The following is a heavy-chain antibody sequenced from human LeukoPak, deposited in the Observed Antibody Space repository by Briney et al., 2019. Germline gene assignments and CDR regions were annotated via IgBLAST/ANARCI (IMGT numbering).Heavy chain of an antibody. Sequence: GGSLRLSCAASGFTFSSYAMSWVRQAPGKGLEWVSGISGSGGTTYYADSVKGRFTISRDNAKNSLYLQMNSLRAEDTAVYYCARGPSYDILTGYYTVIPYYYYYGMDVWGQGTTVTVSS. J-gene: IGHJ6*02. CDR1: GFTFSSYA. D-gene: IGHD3-9*01. V-gene: IGHV3-23*01. CDR3: ARGPSYDILTGYYTVIPYYYYYGMDV. CDR2: ISGSGGTT.